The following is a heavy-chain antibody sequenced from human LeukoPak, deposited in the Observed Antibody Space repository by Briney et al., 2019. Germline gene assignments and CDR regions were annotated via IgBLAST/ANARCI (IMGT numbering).Heavy chain of an antibody. CDR1: GYTFTSYG. Sequence: GASVKVSCKASGYTFTSYGISWVRQAPGQGLEWMGWIDPNSGGTYYGQSFQGRVTMTRDTSISTASMELSRLRSDDTAVYYCARIAGNQWQADWYFDLWGRGTLVTVSS. CDR2: IDPNSGGT. V-gene: IGHV1-2*02. D-gene: IGHD6-19*01. J-gene: IGHJ2*01. CDR3: ARIAGNQWQADWYFDL.